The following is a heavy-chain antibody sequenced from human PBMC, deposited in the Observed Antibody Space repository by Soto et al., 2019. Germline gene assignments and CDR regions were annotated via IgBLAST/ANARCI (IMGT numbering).Heavy chain of an antibody. CDR3: AKDNALDRYPNGLTLLSPLDP. CDR1: GFTFSNYA. D-gene: IGHD2-2*03. V-gene: IGHV3-30*18. J-gene: IGHJ5*02. Sequence: GGSLRLSCAASGFTFSNYAMHWVRQAPGKGLEWLAIISYDGDNEYYADSVRGRFTISRDNAKNSLYLQMNSLRAEDTALYYCAKDNALDRYPNGLTLLSPLDPWGQGTLVTVSS. CDR2: ISYDGDNE.